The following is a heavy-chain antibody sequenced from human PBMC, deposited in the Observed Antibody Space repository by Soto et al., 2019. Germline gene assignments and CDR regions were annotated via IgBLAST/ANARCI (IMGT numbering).Heavy chain of an antibody. Sequence: SETLSLTCTVSGGSISSGGYYWSWIRQHPGKGLEWIGYIYYSGSTYYNPSLKSRVTISVDTSKNQFSLKLSSVTAADTAVYYCARDPGAYSSKGQSSAMWNWFDPWGQGTLVTVSS. CDR1: GGSISSGGYY. D-gene: IGHD6-13*01. CDR3: ARDPGAYSSKGQSSAMWNWFDP. CDR2: IYYSGST. J-gene: IGHJ5*02. V-gene: IGHV4-31*03.